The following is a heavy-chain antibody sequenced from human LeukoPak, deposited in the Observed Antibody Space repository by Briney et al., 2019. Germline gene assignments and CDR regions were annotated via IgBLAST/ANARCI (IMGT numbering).Heavy chain of an antibody. V-gene: IGHV1-2*02. J-gene: IGHJ3*01. CDR2: IDPHSGGT. CDR1: GYTFIDYY. CDR3: AREYYDSSGTKYAFDL. D-gene: IGHD3-22*01. Sequence: ASVKVSCKASGYTFIDYYIHWVRQAPGQGLEWMGCIDPHSGGTKYEQKLQGRVTMTRDTSIKTTYMELSRLRSDDTAVFYCAREYYDSSGTKYAFDLWGRGTMVTVSS.